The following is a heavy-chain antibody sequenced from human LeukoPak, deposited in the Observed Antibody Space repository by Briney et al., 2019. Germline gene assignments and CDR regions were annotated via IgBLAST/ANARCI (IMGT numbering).Heavy chain of an antibody. J-gene: IGHJ4*02. D-gene: IGHD3-10*01. CDR3: AKASAVRGVIPTYYFDY. CDR2: ISGSDSRT. CDR1: GFTFSRYA. V-gene: IGHV3-23*01. Sequence: GGSLRLSCAGSGFTFSRYAMTWVRQAPAKGLEGVSVISGSDSRTDYADSVKGRLTISRDNSKNTLYLQMNSLRAEDTAVYYCAKASAVRGVIPTYYFDYWGQGTLVTVSS.